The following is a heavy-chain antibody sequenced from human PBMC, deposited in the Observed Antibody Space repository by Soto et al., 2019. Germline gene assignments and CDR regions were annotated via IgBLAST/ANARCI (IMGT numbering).Heavy chain of an antibody. V-gene: IGHV4-4*07. CDR1: GRSMNNYY. D-gene: IGHD2-8*02. J-gene: IGHJ4*02. Sequence: QVPLQDSGPGLVRPAETLSLPCTVSGRSMNNYYWCWVRQPAWKGLEWIWRIFGSGETYYNPSLMCRVILAVDASRSQFSLRMTSVTAADTSLYYSVREGDYSDSTGNPVFAYWCQGTLVSVSS. CDR2: IFGSGET. CDR3: VREGDYSDSTGNPVFAY.